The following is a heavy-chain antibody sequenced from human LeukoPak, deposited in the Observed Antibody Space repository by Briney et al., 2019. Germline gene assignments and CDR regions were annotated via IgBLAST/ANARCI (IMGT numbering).Heavy chain of an antibody. D-gene: IGHD3-10*01. CDR3: ARDRNVGWFGELSDLDY. CDR2: ISSSGSTI. Sequence: SGGSLRLSCAASGFTFSSYEMNWVRQAPGKGLEWVSYISSSGSTIYYADSVKGRFTISRDNAKNSLYLQMNSLRAEDTAVYYCARDRNVGWFGELSDLDYWGQGTLVTVSS. CDR1: GFTFSSYE. V-gene: IGHV3-48*03. J-gene: IGHJ4*02.